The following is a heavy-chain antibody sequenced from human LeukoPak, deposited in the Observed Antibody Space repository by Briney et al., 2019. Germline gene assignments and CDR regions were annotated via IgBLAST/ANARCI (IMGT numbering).Heavy chain of an antibody. CDR2: IIPIFGTA. Sequence: GASVKVSCKASGGTFSSYAISWVRQAPGQGLEWMGGIIPIFGTANYAQKFQGRVTITADESTSTAYMELSSLRSEDTAVYYCARDGNNWNDYYYYYMDVWGKGTTVTVSS. J-gene: IGHJ6*03. CDR3: ARDGNNWNDYYYYYMDV. D-gene: IGHD1-20*01. CDR1: GGTFSSYA. V-gene: IGHV1-69*01.